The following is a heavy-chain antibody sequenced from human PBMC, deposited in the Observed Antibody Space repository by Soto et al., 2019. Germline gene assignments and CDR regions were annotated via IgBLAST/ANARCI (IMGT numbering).Heavy chain of an antibody. Sequence: QVQLQQWGAGLLKPSETLSLTCAVYGGCFSGHSWTWIRQSPGKGLEWIGDINHSGRVNYSPSLKSRVTISLDTSKNQFSLTLSAVTTADTAMYSCSTRAYDTNGYYRFDPWGQGTLVTVSS. CDR1: GGCFSGHS. V-gene: IGHV4-34*01. CDR3: STRAYDTNGYYRFDP. CDR2: INHSGRV. J-gene: IGHJ5*01. D-gene: IGHD3-22*01.